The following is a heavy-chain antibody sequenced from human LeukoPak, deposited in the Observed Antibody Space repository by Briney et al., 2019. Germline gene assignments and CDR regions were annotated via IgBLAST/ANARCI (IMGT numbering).Heavy chain of an antibody. CDR1: GFTFSSYS. J-gene: IGHJ3*02. CDR3: ARGERGVLGAFDI. Sequence: PGGSLRLSCAASGFTFSSYSMNWVRQAPGKGLEWVSYISSSSSTIYYADSVKGRFTISRDNSKNTLYLQINSLRAEDTAMYYCARGERGVLGAFDIWGQGTMVTVSS. V-gene: IGHV3-48*01. CDR2: ISSSSSTI. D-gene: IGHD2-8*02.